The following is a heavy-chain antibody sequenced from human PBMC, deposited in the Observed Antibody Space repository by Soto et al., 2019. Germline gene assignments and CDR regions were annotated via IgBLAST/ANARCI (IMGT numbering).Heavy chain of an antibody. V-gene: IGHV6-1*01. CDR1: GDSVSSNSAA. D-gene: IGHD1-7*01. J-gene: IGHJ6*03. Sequence: QVQLQESGPGLVKPSQTLSLTCAISGDSVSSNSAAWNWIRLSPSRGLEWLARTYYRSRWYNDYAVSVSSRITVNPDTSTNQFALQLTSVTPEDTAVYYFAGTTSHQWSYMDVWGKGTTVTVSS. CDR2: TYYRSRWYN. CDR3: AGTTSHQWSYMDV.